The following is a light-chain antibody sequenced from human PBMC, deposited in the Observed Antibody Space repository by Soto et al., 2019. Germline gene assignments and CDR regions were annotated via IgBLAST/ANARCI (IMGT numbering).Light chain of an antibody. Sequence: EIVMTQSPGTLSVSSGDTATLSCRASQSITSKLAWYQQKPGQAPRLLMYDSSTRATGVPARFSGSGSGTEFTLTISSLQSEDFAVYYCQQYKNWPITFGQGTRLEVK. CDR2: DSS. CDR3: QQYKNWPIT. J-gene: IGKJ5*01. V-gene: IGKV3-15*01. CDR1: QSITSK.